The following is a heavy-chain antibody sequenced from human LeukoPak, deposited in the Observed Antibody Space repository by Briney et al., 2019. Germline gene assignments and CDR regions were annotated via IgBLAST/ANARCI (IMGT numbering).Heavy chain of an antibody. J-gene: IGHJ4*02. D-gene: IGHD4-17*01. CDR2: IYYSGST. Sequence: KTSETLSLTCTVSGGSISGSSYYWGWIRQPPGKGLEWIGSIYYSGSTYYNPSLKSRVTISVDTSKNQFSLKLSSVTAADTAVYYCARRAVTLDYWGQGTLVTVSS. CDR3: ARRAVTLDY. V-gene: IGHV4-39*01. CDR1: GGSISGSSYY.